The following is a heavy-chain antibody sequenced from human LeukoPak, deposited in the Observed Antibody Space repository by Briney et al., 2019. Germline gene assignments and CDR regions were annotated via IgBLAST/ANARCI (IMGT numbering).Heavy chain of an antibody. Sequence: GGSLRLSCAASGFTFSNYFMHWVRQAPGKGLVWVSRINSDGTTTMYADSVKGRFAISRDNAKNTLYLQMNSLRDEDTAVYYCARRVDATRWFDPWGQGTLVAVSS. CDR1: GFTFSNYF. D-gene: IGHD2-15*01. J-gene: IGHJ5*02. V-gene: IGHV3-74*03. CDR2: INSDGTTT. CDR3: ARRVDATRWFDP.